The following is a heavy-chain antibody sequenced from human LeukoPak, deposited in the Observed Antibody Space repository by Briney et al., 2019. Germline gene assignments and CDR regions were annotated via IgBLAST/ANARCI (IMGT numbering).Heavy chain of an antibody. CDR3: ARHLWYYGSETYYYGMDV. J-gene: IGHJ6*04. Sequence: SVKVSCKASGGTFSSYAISWVRQAPGQGLEWMGGIIPIFGTANYAQKFQGRVTITADESTSTAYVELSSLRSEDTAVYYCARHLWYYGSETYYYGMDVWGKGTTVTVSS. CDR2: IIPIFGTA. V-gene: IGHV1-69*13. D-gene: IGHD3-10*01. CDR1: GGTFSSYA.